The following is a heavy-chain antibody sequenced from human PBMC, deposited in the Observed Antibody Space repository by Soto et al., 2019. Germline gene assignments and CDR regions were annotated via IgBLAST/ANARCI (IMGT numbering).Heavy chain of an antibody. Sequence: QVQLVQSGAEVKKPGASVKVSCKASGYTFTSNGISWVRQAPGQGLEWRGWNSAYNGNTKYAQKFQGRVTITTDTTTSTAYIELRSLRSDDTAVYYCARESGWGGSCLWFDPWGQGTLVTVSS. J-gene: IGHJ5*02. CDR1: GYTFTSNG. CDR3: ARESGWGGSCLWFDP. D-gene: IGHD2-15*01. V-gene: IGHV1-18*01. CDR2: NSAYNGNT.